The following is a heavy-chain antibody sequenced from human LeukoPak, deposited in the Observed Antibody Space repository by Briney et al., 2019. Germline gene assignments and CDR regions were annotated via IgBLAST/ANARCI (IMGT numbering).Heavy chain of an antibody. Sequence: GGSLRLSCAVSGFTFSSYAMSWVRQAPGKGLEWVSAISGSGGSTYYADSVKGRFTISRDNSKNTLYLQMNSLRAEDTAVYYCAKGIGSGWFWAFDYWGQRTLVTVSS. CDR1: GFTFSSYA. CDR3: AKGIGSGWFWAFDY. J-gene: IGHJ4*02. CDR2: ISGSGGST. V-gene: IGHV3-23*01. D-gene: IGHD6-19*01.